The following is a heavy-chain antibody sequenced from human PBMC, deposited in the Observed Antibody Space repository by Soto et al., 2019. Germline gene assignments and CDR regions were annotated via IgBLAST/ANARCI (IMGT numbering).Heavy chain of an antibody. D-gene: IGHD6-19*01. J-gene: IGHJ6*02. V-gene: IGHV3-53*01. CDR2: IYSGGST. CDR3: ARGFAEMAGYGMDV. Sequence: GSLRLSCAASGFTVRSNYMTWVRKAQGTGLEWVSVIYSGGSTYYADSVKGRFTISRDNSKNTLYLQMNSLRAEDTAVYYCARGFAEMAGYGMDVWGQGTTVTVSS. CDR1: GFTVRSNY.